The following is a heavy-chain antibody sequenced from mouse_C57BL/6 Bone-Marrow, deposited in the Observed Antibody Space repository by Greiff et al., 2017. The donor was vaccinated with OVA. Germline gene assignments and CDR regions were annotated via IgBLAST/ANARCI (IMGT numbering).Heavy chain of an antibody. J-gene: IGHJ2*01. CDR1: GYTFTSYW. D-gene: IGHD1-1*01. Sequence: QVQLQQPGAELVKPGASVKMSCKASGYTFTSYWITWVKQRPGQGLEWIGDIYPGSGSTNYNEKFKSKATLTVDTSSSTAYMQLSSLTSEDSAVYYCARAPGYYGSSYDIDYWGQGTILTVSS. V-gene: IGHV1-55*01. CDR3: ARAPGYYGSSYDIDY. CDR2: IYPGSGST.